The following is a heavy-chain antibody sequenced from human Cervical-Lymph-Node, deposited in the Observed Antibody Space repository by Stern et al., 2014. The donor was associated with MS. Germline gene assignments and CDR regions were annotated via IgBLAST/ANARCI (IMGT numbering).Heavy chain of an antibody. D-gene: IGHD3-9*01. Sequence: QDQLVQSGAEVKKPGASVKLSCTASGYTFINYAIHWVRQAPGQRPEWMGWINAGNGNTRYSQNFQGRVTVTSDTSASTAYMELSSLRSEDTAVYYCARGGTYYNVLTGYYKGFDSWGQGTLVTVSS. CDR1: GYTFINYA. V-gene: IGHV1-3*01. J-gene: IGHJ5*01. CDR2: INAGNGNT. CDR3: ARGGTYYNVLTGYYKGFDS.